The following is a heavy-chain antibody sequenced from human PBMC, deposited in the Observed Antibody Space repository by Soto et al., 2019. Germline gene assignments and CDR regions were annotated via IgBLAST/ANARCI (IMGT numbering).Heavy chain of an antibody. CDR2: IRYDGSNK. J-gene: IGHJ6*02. D-gene: IGHD3-10*01. CDR1: GFTLSSYG. CDR3: ARDRTYYGSGSKGMDF. V-gene: IGHV3-30*02. Sequence: SGGSLRLSCVAAGFTLSSYGMHWVRQAPGKGLEWLAIIRYDGSNKYYGDSVKGRFTISRDNSKNTLYLEMNSLRAEDTAVYYCARDRTYYGSGSKGMDFWGQGTTVTVSS.